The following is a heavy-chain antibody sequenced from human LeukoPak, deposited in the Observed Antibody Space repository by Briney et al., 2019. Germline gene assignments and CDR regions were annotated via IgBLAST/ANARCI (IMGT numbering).Heavy chain of an antibody. V-gene: IGHV3-21*01. J-gene: IGHJ1*01. D-gene: IGHD6-13*01. CDR2: ITSSSSYI. Sequence: GGSLRLPCAASGFTSSSYSMNWVRQAPGEGLERVSSITSSSSYIYYADSVKGRFTISRDNAKNSLYLQMNSLRAEDTAVYYCARGGAAAALRWGQGTLVTVSS. CDR1: GFTSSSYS. CDR3: ARGGAAAALR.